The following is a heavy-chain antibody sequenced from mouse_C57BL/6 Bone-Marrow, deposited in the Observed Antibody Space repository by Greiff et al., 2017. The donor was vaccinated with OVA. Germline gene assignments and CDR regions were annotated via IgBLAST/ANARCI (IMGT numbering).Heavy chain of an antibody. Sequence: ESGPGLLQPSQTLSLTCSFSGFSLSTPNMGIGWIRQPSGMGLEWLAHIWWNDDKYYNPSLKSRLTISKDTSNNQVCLKITSVDTADTATDSGAQIRLGFAYWGQGTLVTVSA. CDR1: GFSLSTPNMG. CDR3: AQIRLGFAY. D-gene: IGHD3-2*02. CDR2: IWWNDDK. J-gene: IGHJ3*01. V-gene: IGHV8-5*01.